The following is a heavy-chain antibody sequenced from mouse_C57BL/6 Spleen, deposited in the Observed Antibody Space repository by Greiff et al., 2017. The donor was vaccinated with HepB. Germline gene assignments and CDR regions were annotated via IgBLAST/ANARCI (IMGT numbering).Heavy chain of an antibody. CDR1: GFTFSNYW. CDR3: TGRGYYSNLFAY. J-gene: IGHJ3*01. Sequence: EVKLMESGGGLVQPGGSMKLSCVASGFTFSNYWMNWVRQSPEKGLEWVAQIRLKSDNYATHYAESVKGRFTISRDDSKSSVYLQMNNLRAEDTGIYYCTGRGYYSNLFAYWGQGTLVTVSA. D-gene: IGHD2-5*01. CDR2: IRLKSDNYAT. V-gene: IGHV6-3*01.